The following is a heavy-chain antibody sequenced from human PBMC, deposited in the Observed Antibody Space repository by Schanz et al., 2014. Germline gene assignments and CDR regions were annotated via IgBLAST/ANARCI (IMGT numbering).Heavy chain of an antibody. CDR1: GFTFSSYW. Sequence: EVQLVESGGGLVQPGGSLRLSCAASGFTFSSYWMHWVRQAPGKGLVWVSRINSDGSTTIYADSVKGRFTISRDNAKNTLYLQMNSLRAEDTAIYYCAKVRNIHGWDYYGLDVWGQGTTVTVSS. CDR2: INSDGSTT. J-gene: IGHJ6*02. CDR3: AKVRNIHGWDYYGLDV. D-gene: IGHD6-19*01. V-gene: IGHV3-74*01.